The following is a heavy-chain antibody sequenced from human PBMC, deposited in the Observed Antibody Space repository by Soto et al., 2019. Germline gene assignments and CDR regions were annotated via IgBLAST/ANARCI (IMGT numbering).Heavy chain of an antibody. CDR2: IIPIFGTA. CDR3: ARGEIGYCSGGSCPNYYDSSGYYDT. J-gene: IGHJ5*02. V-gene: IGHV1-69*13. CDR1: GGTFSSYA. Sequence: SVKVSCKASGGTFSSYAISWVRQAPGQGLEWMGGIIPIFGTANYAQKFQGRVTITADESTSTAYMELSSLRSEDTAVYYCARGEIGYCSGGSCPNYYDSSGYYDTWGQGTLVTVSS. D-gene: IGHD3-22*01.